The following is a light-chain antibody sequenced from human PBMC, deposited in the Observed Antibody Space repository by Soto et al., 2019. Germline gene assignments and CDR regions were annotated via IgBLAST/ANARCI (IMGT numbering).Light chain of an antibody. J-gene: IGKJ5*01. Sequence: DIQMTQSPSSVSASVGDRVTITCRASQGISSWLAWYQQKPGQPPKLLIYWASTREPGVPDRFSGSGSGTDFTLTISSLQAEDVAVYYCQQYFSIPITFGQGTRLEIK. CDR1: QGISSW. V-gene: IGKV4-1*01. CDR3: QQYFSIPIT. CDR2: WAS.